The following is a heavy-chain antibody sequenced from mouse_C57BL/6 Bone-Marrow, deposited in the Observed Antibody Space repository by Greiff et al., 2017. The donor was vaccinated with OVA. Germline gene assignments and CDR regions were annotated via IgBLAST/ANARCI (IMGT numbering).Heavy chain of an antibody. CDR3: ASVFTARATRGVYCAMDY. V-gene: IGHV1-64*01. D-gene: IGHD3-1*01. CDR2: IHPNCGST. CDR1: GYTFTSYW. J-gene: IGHJ4*01. Sequence: QVQLQQPGAELVKPGASVKLSCKASGYTFTSYWMHWVKQRPGQGLEWIGMIHPNCGSTNYNEKFKSKATLTVDKSSSTAYMQLSSLTSEDSAVYYCASVFTARATRGVYCAMDYWGRGTAVTVSS.